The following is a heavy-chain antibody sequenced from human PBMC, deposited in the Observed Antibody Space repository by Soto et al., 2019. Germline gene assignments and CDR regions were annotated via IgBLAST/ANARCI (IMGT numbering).Heavy chain of an antibody. D-gene: IGHD2-2*01. Sequence: SVKVSCKASGGTFSSYAISWVRQAPGQGLEWMGGIIPIFGTANYAQKFQGRVTITADESTSTAYMELSSLRSEDTAVYYCARADIVVVPAAMGSGYYYGMDVWGQGTTVTVSS. CDR3: ARADIVVVPAAMGSGYYYGMDV. J-gene: IGHJ6*02. V-gene: IGHV1-69*13. CDR2: IIPIFGTA. CDR1: GGTFSSYA.